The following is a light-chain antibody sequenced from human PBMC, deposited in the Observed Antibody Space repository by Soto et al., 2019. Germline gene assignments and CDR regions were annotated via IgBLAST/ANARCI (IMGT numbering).Light chain of an antibody. CDR2: DAS. J-gene: IGKJ1*01. V-gene: IGKV3-20*01. CDR1: QSIGSL. CDR3: QQYGSSPRT. Sequence: EIVLTQSPATLSSSPGERSTLSCRASQSIGSLLAWYQQKPAQPPRLLIYDASKRATGTPARFSGSGSGTDLTLTISRLEPEDFAVYYCQQYGSSPRTFGQGTKVDIK.